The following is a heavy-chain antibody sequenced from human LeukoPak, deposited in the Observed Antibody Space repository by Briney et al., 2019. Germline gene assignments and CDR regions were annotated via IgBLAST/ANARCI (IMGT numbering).Heavy chain of an antibody. J-gene: IGHJ4*02. CDR1: GGTFSSYA. D-gene: IGHD1-26*01. CDR3: ASRGSWGGNYFDY. CDR2: IIPIFGTA. Sequence: SVKVSCRASGGTFSSYAISWVRQAPGQGLEWMGGIIPIFGTANYAQKFQGRVTITTDESTSTAYMELSSLRSEDTAVYYCASRGSWGGNYFDYWGQGTLVTVSS. V-gene: IGHV1-69*05.